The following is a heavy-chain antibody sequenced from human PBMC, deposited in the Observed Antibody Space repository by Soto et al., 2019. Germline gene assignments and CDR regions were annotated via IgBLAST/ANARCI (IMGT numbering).Heavy chain of an antibody. J-gene: IGHJ4*02. Sequence: SETLSLTCAVYGGSFSGYYWSWIRQPPGKGLEWIGEINHSGSTNYNPSLKSRVTTSVDTSKNQFSLKLSSVTAADTAVYYCASTIPRLIDYWGQGTLVTVSS. CDR2: INHSGST. CDR3: ASTIPRLIDY. V-gene: IGHV4-34*01. D-gene: IGHD2-8*01. CDR1: GGSFSGYY.